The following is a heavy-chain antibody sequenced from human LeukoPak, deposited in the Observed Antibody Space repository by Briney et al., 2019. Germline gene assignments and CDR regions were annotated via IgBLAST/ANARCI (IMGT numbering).Heavy chain of an antibody. CDR2: ISSSGSTI. CDR1: GFTFSDYY. CDR3: ARQTQIAVAATLHP. V-gene: IGHV3-11*04. Sequence: GGSLRLSCAASGFTFSDYYMSWIRQAPGKGLEWVSYISSSGSTIYYADSVKGRFTISRDNAKNSLYLQMNSLRAEDTAVYYCARQTQIAVAATLHPWGQGTLVTVSS. J-gene: IGHJ5*02. D-gene: IGHD6-19*01.